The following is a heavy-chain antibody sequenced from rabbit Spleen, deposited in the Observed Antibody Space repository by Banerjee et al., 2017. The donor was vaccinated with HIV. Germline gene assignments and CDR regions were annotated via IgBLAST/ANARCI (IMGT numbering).Heavy chain of an antibody. CDR1: GVSFSFNSY. V-gene: IGHV1S45*01. J-gene: IGHJ6*01. Sequence: QEQLTETGGGLVQPGGSLTLSCTASGVSFSFNSYMCWVRQAPGKGLEWIACIDTGSSGFTYFASWAKGRFTISKTSSTTVTLQMTSLTAADTATYFCARDSGSSFSSYGMDLWGPGTLVTVS. D-gene: IGHD8-1*01. CDR3: ARDSGSSFSSYGMDL. CDR2: IDTGSSGFT.